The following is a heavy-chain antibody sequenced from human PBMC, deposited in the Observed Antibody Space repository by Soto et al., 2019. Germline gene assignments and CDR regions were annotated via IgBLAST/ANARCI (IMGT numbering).Heavy chain of an antibody. CDR2: IYYSGST. Sequence: SETLSLTCTVSAGYISSYYWSWIRQPPGKGLEWIGYIYYSGSTNYNPSLKSRVTISVDTSKNQFSLKLSSVTAADMAVYYCASGRGYSYGSFDYWGQGTLVTVS. J-gene: IGHJ4*02. D-gene: IGHD5-18*01. V-gene: IGHV4-59*01. CDR3: ASGRGYSYGSFDY. CDR1: AGYISSYY.